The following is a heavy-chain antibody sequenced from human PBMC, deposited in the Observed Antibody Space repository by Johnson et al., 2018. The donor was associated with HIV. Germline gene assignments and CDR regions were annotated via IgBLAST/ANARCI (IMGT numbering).Heavy chain of an antibody. CDR2: IGTAGYT. CDR1: GFSFIDYA. D-gene: IGHD4-23*01. J-gene: IGHJ3*02. V-gene: IGHV3-23*04. CDR3: AKDFHHVWYGGKNGPYDAFDI. Sequence: VQLVESGGGLVQPGGSLRLSCAASGFSFIDYAMIWVRQAPGKGLEWVSAIGTAGYTSFPGSVKGRFPISRDNSKNTLYLQMNSLRAEDTAVYYCAKDFHHVWYGGKNGPYDAFDIWGQGTMVTVSS.